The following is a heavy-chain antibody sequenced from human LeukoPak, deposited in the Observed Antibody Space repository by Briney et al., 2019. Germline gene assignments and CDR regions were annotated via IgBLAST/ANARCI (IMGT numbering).Heavy chain of an antibody. CDR2: IRYDGGDQ. J-gene: IGHJ4*02. Sequence: GGSLRLSCAASGFTFGSYGMHWVRQAPGKGLEWVALIRYDGGDQYYADSVKGRFTISRDNSKNTLFLQMNSLRVKDTAVYYCARDSIVGASPRKDNWGQGTLVTVSS. CDR1: GFTFGSYG. V-gene: IGHV3-30*02. D-gene: IGHD1-26*01. CDR3: ARDSIVGASPRKDN.